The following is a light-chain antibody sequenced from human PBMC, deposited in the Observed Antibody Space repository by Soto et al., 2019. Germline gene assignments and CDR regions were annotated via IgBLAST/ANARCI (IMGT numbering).Light chain of an antibody. Sequence: EIVLTQSPGTLSLSPGERATLSCRASQSVRSSYLAWFQQKPGQAPRLLIYAASSRATGIPDRFSGSGSGTDFTLTISRLEPEDFAVYYCQQYGSSLRTFGHGTQVDIK. J-gene: IGKJ1*01. CDR3: QQYGSSLRT. CDR2: AAS. CDR1: QSVRSSY. V-gene: IGKV3-20*01.